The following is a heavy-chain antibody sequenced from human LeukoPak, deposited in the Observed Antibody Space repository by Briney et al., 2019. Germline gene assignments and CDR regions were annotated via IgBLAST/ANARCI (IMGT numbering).Heavy chain of an antibody. D-gene: IGHD6-13*01. CDR1: GGSISSYY. J-gene: IGHJ6*03. Sequence: SETLSLTCTVSGGSISSYYWSWIRQPAGKGLEWIGRIYTSGSTNYNPSLKSRVTISVDTSKNQFSLKLSSVTAADTAVYYCARGGVIAAAGTYYYYYYMDVWGKGTTVTISS. CDR3: ARGGVIAAAGTYYYYYYMDV. V-gene: IGHV4-4*07. CDR2: IYTSGST.